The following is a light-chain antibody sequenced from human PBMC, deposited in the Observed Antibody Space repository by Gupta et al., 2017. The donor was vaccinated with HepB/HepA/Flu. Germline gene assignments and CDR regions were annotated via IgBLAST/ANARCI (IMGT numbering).Light chain of an antibody. CDR3: QQVQTYVT. J-gene: IGKJ4*01. CDR2: YAS. Sequence: AIQLTQFPSSLSASVGDRVTITCRASQGISSALAWYQQKPGKPPKLLIYYASNLGSEVPSRFSGSGYGTDFTLTSSGRQHEDCANYYGQQVQTYVTFGGGTKVDIK. CDR1: QGISSA. V-gene: IGKV1-13*02.